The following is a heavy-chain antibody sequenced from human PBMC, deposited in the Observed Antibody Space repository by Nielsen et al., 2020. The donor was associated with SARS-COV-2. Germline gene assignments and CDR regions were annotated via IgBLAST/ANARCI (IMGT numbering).Heavy chain of an antibody. CDR2: FDPEDGET. V-gene: IGHV1-24*01. J-gene: IGHJ4*02. CDR3: ATADLRGLERSSGWYAGDY. D-gene: IGHD6-19*01. Sequence: ASVKVSCKVSGYTLTELSMHWVRQAPGKGLEWMGGFDPEDGETIYAQKFQGRVTMTEDTSTDTACMELSSLRSEDTAVYYCATADLRGLERSSGWYAGDYWGQGTLVTVSS. CDR1: GYTLTELS.